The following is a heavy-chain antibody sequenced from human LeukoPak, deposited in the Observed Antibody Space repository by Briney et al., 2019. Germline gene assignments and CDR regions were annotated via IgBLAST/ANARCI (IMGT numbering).Heavy chain of an antibody. V-gene: IGHV3-23*01. CDR3: ATFLRGYSDTYFDY. Sequence: GGSLRLSCAASGFTFSSYAMSWVRQAPGKGLEWVSAISGSGGSTYYADSVKGRFTISRDNSKNTLYLQMNSLRAEDTAVYYCATFLRGYSDTYFDYWGQGTLVTVSS. J-gene: IGHJ4*02. D-gene: IGHD5-18*01. CDR2: ISGSGGST. CDR1: GFTFSSYA.